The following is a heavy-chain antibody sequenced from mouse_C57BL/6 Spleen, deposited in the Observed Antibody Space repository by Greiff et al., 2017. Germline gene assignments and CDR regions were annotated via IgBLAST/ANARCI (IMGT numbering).Heavy chain of an antibody. D-gene: IGHD4-1*01. CDR1: GFTFSDYG. CDR2: ISSGSSTI. Sequence: VQLKESGGGLVKPGGSLKLSCAASGFTFSDYGMHWVRQAPEKGLEWVAYISSGSSTIYYADTVKGRFTISRDNAKNTLFLQMTSLRSEDTAMYYCARLTGTYFDYWGQGTTLTVSS. V-gene: IGHV5-17*01. CDR3: ARLTGTYFDY. J-gene: IGHJ2*01.